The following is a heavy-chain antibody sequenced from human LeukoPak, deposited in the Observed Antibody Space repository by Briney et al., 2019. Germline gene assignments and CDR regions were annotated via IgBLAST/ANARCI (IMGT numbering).Heavy chain of an antibody. D-gene: IGHD4-17*01. CDR2: IYYSGST. CDR3: ARLRTTVTKSGYYYSNMDV. CDR1: GGSISSYY. J-gene: IGHJ6*02. Sequence: PSETLSLTCTVSGGSISSYYWSWIRQPPGKGLEWLGYIYYSGSTNYSPSLKSRVTISVDTSMNYFSLKLSSVTPADTAVYYCARLRTTVTKSGYYYSNMDVWGQGTTVTVSS. V-gene: IGHV4-59*01.